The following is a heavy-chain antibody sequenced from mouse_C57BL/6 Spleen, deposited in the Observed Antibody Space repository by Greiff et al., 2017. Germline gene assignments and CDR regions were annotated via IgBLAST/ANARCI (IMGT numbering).Heavy chain of an antibody. D-gene: IGHD2-1*01. CDR3: HIYHAPFLAMDY. Sequence: QVQLQQPGAELVKPGASVKVSCKASGYTFTSYWMPWVKQRPGQGLEWIGRIHPSDSDTNYNQKFKGKATLTVDKSSSPAYMQLSSLTSEDSAVYYCHIYHAPFLAMDYWGQGTSGTVSS. J-gene: IGHJ4*01. CDR2: IHPSDSDT. V-gene: IGHV1-74*01. CDR1: GYTFTSYW.